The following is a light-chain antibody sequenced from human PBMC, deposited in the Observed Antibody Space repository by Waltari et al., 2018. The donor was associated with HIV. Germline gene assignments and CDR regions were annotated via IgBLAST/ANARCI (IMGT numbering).Light chain of an antibody. J-gene: IGKJ1*01. Sequence: DIQMTQSPYTLSASVGDRVTITCRASQSISSWLAWYQQKPGKAPKLLIYKASSLESGVPSRFSGSGSGTEFTLTISSLQPDDFATYYCQQYNSYSPTWTFGQGTKVEIK. CDR2: KAS. CDR1: QSISSW. V-gene: IGKV1-5*03. CDR3: QQYNSYSPTWT.